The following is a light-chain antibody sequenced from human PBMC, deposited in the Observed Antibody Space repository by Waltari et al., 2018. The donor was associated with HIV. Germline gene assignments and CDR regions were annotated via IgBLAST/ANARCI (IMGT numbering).Light chain of an antibody. Sequence: DIHLTQSPSSLSASVGDRVTITCQASQDISNYLNLIHHRPGRAPQLLIYDVSNLETGVPSRFSGSGSGTKFSLTISNVQPGDIGIFYCQEYDAVRGGFIFGPGT. V-gene: IGKV1-33*01. CDR2: DVS. CDR1: QDISNY. CDR3: QEYDAVRGGFI. J-gene: IGKJ3*01.